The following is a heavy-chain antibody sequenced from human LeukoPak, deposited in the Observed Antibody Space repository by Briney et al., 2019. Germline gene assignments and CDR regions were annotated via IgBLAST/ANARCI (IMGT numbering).Heavy chain of an antibody. J-gene: IGHJ4*02. Sequence: PGGSLRLSCAASGFIFTNFFMSWVRQAPGKGLEWVASRKHDGSEKYYVDSVRGRFTISRDNTKNLLYLQMSSLRAEDMAVYYCATDRGWRTSGYYLYYFEYWGQGTLVTFSS. D-gene: IGHD3-3*01. CDR2: RKHDGSEK. CDR1: GFIFTNFF. V-gene: IGHV3-7*01. CDR3: ATDRGWRTSGYYLYYFEY.